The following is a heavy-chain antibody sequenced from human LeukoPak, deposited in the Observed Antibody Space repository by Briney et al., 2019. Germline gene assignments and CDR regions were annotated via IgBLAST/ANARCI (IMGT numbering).Heavy chain of an antibody. CDR1: GYTFTSYY. V-gene: IGHV1-69*04. CDR3: ARDRSGSPPFDY. CDR2: IIPILGIA. Sequence: ASVKVSCKASGYTFTSYYMHWVRQAPGQGLEWMGRIIPILGIANYAQKFQGRVTITADKSTSTAYMELSSLRSEDTAVYYCARDRSGSPPFDYWGQGTLVTVSS. J-gene: IGHJ4*02. D-gene: IGHD1-26*01.